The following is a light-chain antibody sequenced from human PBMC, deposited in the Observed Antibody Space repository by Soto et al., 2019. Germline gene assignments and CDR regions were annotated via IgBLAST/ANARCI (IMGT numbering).Light chain of an antibody. CDR2: EVS. CDR1: SSDVGGYNY. Sequence: QSALTQPASVSGSPGQSITISCTGTSSDVGGYNYVSWYQQHPGKAPKLMIYEVSNRPSGVPNRFSGSKSGNTASLTISGLQAEDEADYYCSSYTSRNTLDYVFGTGTKLTVL. V-gene: IGLV2-14*01. J-gene: IGLJ1*01. CDR3: SSYTSRNTLDYV.